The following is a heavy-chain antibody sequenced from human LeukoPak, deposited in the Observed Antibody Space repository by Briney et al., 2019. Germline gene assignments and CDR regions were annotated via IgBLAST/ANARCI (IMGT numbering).Heavy chain of an antibody. V-gene: IGHV3-15*07. CDR2: IRSNSDGGTI. CDR1: GFTFSNAW. Sequence: GGPLRLSCATSGFTFSNAWMNWVRQAPGKGLEWVGRIRSNSDGGTIDYAAPVKGRFTLSRDDSKTTLYLQMNSLQTEDTAVYYCATDFYDSTWGQGTLVTVSS. D-gene: IGHD3-22*01. J-gene: IGHJ5*02. CDR3: ATDFYDST.